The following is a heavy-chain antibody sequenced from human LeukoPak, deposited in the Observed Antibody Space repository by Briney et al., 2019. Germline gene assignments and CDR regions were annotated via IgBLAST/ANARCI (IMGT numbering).Heavy chain of an antibody. CDR1: GYSISSGYY. V-gene: IGHV4-38-2*02. CDR3: ARRGIIGYNWNPFDY. J-gene: IGHJ4*02. CDR2: INHSGST. Sequence: SETLSLTCTVSGYSISSGYYWGWIRQPPGKGLEWIGEINHSGSTNYNPSLKSRVTISVDTSKNQFSLKLSSVTAADTAVYYCARRGIIGYNWNPFDYWGQGTLVTVSS. D-gene: IGHD1-1*01.